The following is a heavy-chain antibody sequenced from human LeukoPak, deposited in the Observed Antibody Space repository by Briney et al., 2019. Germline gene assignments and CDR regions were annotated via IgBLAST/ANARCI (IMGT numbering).Heavy chain of an antibody. CDR2: ISSSGEST. J-gene: IGHJ4*02. D-gene: IGHD5-18*01. CDR3: ATSRGVYTYGPLDY. CDR1: GFTFSSYA. V-gene: IGHV3-23*01. Sequence: GGSLRLSCAASGFTFSSYAMHWVRQAPGKGLEWVSGISSSGESTYYADSVKGRFTISRDNSKNALYLQMNSLRAEDTAIYYCATSRGVYTYGPLDYWGQGTLVTVSS.